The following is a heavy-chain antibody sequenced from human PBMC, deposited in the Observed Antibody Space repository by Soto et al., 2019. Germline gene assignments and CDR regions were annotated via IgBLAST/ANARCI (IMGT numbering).Heavy chain of an antibody. CDR2: MNPNSGNT. CDR1: GYTFTSYD. D-gene: IGHD2-15*01. CDR3: ARGEGPVVLVAATHPDY. V-gene: IGHV1-8*01. Sequence: ASAQVSCRASGYTFTSYDINWVRQAAGQGVEWMGWMNPNSGNTGYAQKFQGRVTMTRNTSISTAYMELSSLRSEDTAVYYCARGEGPVVLVAATHPDYWGQGTLVTVSS. J-gene: IGHJ4*02.